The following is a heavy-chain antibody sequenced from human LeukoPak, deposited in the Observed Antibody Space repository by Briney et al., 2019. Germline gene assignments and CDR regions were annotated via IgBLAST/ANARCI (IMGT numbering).Heavy chain of an antibody. Sequence: PGGSLRLSCAASGFTFSSYEMNWVRQAPGKGLEWVSYISSSGSTIYYADSVKGRFTISRDNAKNSLYLQMNSLRAEDTAVYYCARDAEIAAHYRWFDPWGQGTLVTVSS. CDR3: ARDAEIAAHYRWFDP. J-gene: IGHJ5*02. CDR1: GFTFSSYE. D-gene: IGHD6-6*01. V-gene: IGHV3-48*03. CDR2: ISSSGSTI.